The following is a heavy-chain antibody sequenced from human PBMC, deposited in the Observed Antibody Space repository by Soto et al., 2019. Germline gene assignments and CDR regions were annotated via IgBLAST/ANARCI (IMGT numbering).Heavy chain of an antibody. Sequence: EVQLVQSGGGLVQPGGSLRLSCVGSGFTFTDFYMNWVRQAPGKGLEWVANIRPDGSETNYVESVKGRFTTSRDNAKNSLFLQMNRLRADDTAVYYCAGWGGHDYNYWGQGILVTVSS. V-gene: IGHV3-7*03. CDR1: GFTFTDFY. D-gene: IGHD4-4*01. CDR3: AGWGGHDYNY. CDR2: IRPDGSET. J-gene: IGHJ4*02.